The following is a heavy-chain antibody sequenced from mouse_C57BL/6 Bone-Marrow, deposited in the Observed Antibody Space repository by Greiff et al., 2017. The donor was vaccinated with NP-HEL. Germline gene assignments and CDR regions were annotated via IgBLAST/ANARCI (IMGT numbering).Heavy chain of an antibody. D-gene: IGHD4-1*01. CDR2: IYPRSGNS. CDR3: ARRGAGTVAY. J-gene: IGHJ3*01. CDR1: GYTFTSYG. Sequence: QVHVKQSGAELARPGASVKLSCTASGYTFTSYGISWVKQRTGQGLEWIGEIYPRSGNSSYNEKFKGKATLTADKSSSTAYMELRSLASEDSAVYFCARRGAGTVAYGGQGTLVTVSA. V-gene: IGHV1-81*01.